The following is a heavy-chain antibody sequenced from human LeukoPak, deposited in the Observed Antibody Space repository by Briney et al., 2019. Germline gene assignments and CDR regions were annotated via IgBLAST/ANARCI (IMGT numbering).Heavy chain of an antibody. CDR1: GDSVSSNSAA. D-gene: IGHD7-27*01. CDR2: TSYRSRWYN. CDR3: ARDPAGDLALDI. J-gene: IGHJ3*02. V-gene: IGHV6-1*01. Sequence: SQTLSLTCAISGDSVSSNSAAWNWIRQSPSGGLEWLGRTSYRSRWYNDFALSVKSRITINPDTTKNQFSLRLNSVTPEDTAVYYCARDPAGDLALDIWGQGTMVTVSS.